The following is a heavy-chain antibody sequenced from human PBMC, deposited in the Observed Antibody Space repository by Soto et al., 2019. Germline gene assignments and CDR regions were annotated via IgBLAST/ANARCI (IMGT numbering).Heavy chain of an antibody. D-gene: IGHD3-10*01. CDR1: GGTFSSYA. CDR2: IIPIFGTA. CDR3: ARDETMVRGVIITRNWFDP. V-gene: IGHV1-69*06. Sequence: SVKVSCKASGGTFSSYATSWVRQAPGQGLEWMGGIIPIFGTANYAQKFQGRVTITADKSTSTAYMELSSLRSEDTAVYYCARDETMVRGVIITRNWFDPWGQGTLVTVSS. J-gene: IGHJ5*02.